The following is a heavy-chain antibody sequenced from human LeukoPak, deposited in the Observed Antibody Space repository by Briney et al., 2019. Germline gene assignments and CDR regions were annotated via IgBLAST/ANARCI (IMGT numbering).Heavy chain of an antibody. D-gene: IGHD1-1*01. CDR2: IYPGDSDT. Sequence: GESLKISCKGSGYSFTSYWIGWVRQMPGKGLEWMGIIYPGDSDTRYSPSFQGQVTISADKSISAAYLQWSSLKASDTAMYYCARHERSTTGSLLYDNWGQGTLVTVSS. V-gene: IGHV5-51*01. J-gene: IGHJ4*02. CDR3: ARHERSTTGSLLYDN. CDR1: GYSFTSYW.